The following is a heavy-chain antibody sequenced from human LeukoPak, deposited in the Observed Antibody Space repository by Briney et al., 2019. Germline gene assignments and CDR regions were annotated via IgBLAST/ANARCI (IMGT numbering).Heavy chain of an antibody. Sequence: SVKVSCTASGGTFSIYAISWVRQAPGQGLEWMGGIIPIFGTANYAQKFQGRVTITADESTSTAYMELSSLRSEDTAVYYCARDLGGAPLFDYWGQGTLVTVSS. D-gene: IGHD1-26*01. CDR2: IIPIFGTA. V-gene: IGHV1-69*13. CDR3: ARDLGGAPLFDY. J-gene: IGHJ4*02. CDR1: GGTFSIYA.